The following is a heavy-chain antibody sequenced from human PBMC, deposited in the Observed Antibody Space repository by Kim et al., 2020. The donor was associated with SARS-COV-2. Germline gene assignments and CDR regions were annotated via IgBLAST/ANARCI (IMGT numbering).Heavy chain of an antibody. D-gene: IGHD3-16*01. V-gene: IGHV3-30*04. Sequence: GGSLRLSCAASGFTFSSYAMHWVRQAPGKGLEWVAVISYDGSNKYYADSVKGRFTISRDNSKNTLYLQMNSLRAEDTAVYYCARDYGGMDVWGQGTTVTVSS. CDR3: ARDYGGMDV. CDR1: GFTFSSYA. CDR2: ISYDGSNK. J-gene: IGHJ6*02.